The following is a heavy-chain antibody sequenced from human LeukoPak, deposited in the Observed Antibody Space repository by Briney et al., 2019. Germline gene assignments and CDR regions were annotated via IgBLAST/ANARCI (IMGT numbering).Heavy chain of an antibody. CDR2: IIDSGATT. D-gene: IGHD2-15*01. CDR3: ARWFYFDY. V-gene: IGHV3-23*01. J-gene: IGHJ4*02. CDR1: GFTFSSYA. Sequence: GGSLRLSCAASGFTFSSYAMSWVRQAPGKGLQWVSTIIDSGATTYYADSVKGPFTISRDNSKNTLYLQMNSLRSEDTAVYYCARWFYFDYWGQGTLVTVSS.